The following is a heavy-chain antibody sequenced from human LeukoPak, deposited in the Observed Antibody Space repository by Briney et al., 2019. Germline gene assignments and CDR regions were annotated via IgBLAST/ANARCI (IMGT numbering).Heavy chain of an antibody. CDR2: IRSKAYGGTT. V-gene: IGHV3-49*04. J-gene: IGHJ3*02. Sequence: GGSLRLSCTASGFTFGDYAMSWVRQAPGKGLEWVGFIRSKAYGGTTEYAASVKGRLTISRDDSKSIAYLQMNSLKTEDTAVYYCTREGLRWNDAFDIWGQGTMVTVSS. CDR3: TREGLRWNDAFDI. CDR1: GFTFGDYA. D-gene: IGHD4-23*01.